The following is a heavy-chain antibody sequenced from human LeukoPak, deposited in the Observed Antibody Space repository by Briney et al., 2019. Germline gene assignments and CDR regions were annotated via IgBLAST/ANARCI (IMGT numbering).Heavy chain of an antibody. CDR2: IYHSGST. J-gene: IGHJ6*02. CDR1: GGSISSGGYS. Sequence: PSETLSLTCAVSGGSISSGGYSWSWIRQPPGKGLEWIVYIYHSGSTYYNPSLKSRVTISVDRSKNQFSLKLSSVTAADTAVYYCARSYYDFWSGYFGYGMDVWGQGTTVTVSS. V-gene: IGHV4-30-2*01. D-gene: IGHD3-3*01. CDR3: ARSYYDFWSGYFGYGMDV.